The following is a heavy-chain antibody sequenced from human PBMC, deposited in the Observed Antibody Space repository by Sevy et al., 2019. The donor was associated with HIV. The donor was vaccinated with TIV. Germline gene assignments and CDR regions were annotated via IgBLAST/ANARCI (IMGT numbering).Heavy chain of an antibody. D-gene: IGHD3-10*01. CDR3: ARGSYGSGVDY. J-gene: IGHJ4*02. CDR2: INTSGST. Sequence: SETLSLTCTVSGGSISSYYWTWIGRPAGKGRGGIGGINTSGSTNYNPSLKSRVTMSVDTSKNQFSLKLSSVTAADTAVYYCARGSYGSGVDYWGQGTLVTVSS. V-gene: IGHV4-4*07. CDR1: GGSISSYY.